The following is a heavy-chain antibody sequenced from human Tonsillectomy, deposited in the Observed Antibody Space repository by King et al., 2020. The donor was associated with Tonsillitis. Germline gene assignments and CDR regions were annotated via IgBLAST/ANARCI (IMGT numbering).Heavy chain of an antibody. CDR1: TFTFSSYW. V-gene: IGHV3-7*01. J-gene: IGHJ5*02. CDR2: MNGDGSQK. Sequence: VQLVESGGGLVQPGGSLRLSCAASTFTFSSYWMSWVRQAPGKRLEWVANMNGDGSQKYYLDSVKGRFTISRDNAKNSLYLQMNSLRAEDTAIYFCATFWNGYHVSWGQGTLVTVSS. D-gene: IGHD3-3*01. CDR3: ATFWNGYHVS.